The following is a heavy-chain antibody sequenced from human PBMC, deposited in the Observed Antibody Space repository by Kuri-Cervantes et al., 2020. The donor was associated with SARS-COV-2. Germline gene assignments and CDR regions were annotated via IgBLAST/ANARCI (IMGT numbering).Heavy chain of an antibody. D-gene: IGHD2-2*01. CDR1: GFTFSSYA. V-gene: IGHV3-23*01. CDR2: ISGSGGST. J-gene: IGHJ5*02. Sequence: GGSLRLSCAASGFTFSSYAMSWVRQAPGKGLEWVSAISGSGGSTYYADSVKGRFTISRDNSKNTLYLQMNSLRAEDTAVYYCARGSPHAKRVPAASWFDPWGQGTLVTVSS. CDR3: ARGSPHAKRVPAASWFDP.